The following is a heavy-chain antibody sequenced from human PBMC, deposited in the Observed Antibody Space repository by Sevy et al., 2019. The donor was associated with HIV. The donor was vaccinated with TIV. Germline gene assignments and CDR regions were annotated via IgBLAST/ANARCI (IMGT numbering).Heavy chain of an antibody. D-gene: IGHD1-1*01. CDR3: TRSTTTVY. CDR1: GFTFPDYA. CDR2: IRSKEYNGTT. V-gene: IGHV3-49*04. Sequence: GGSLRLSCTASGFTFPDYALSWVRQAPGSGLEWLGFIRSKEYNGTTAYAASVRGRFTISRDDSKSVAYLQMNSPKTADTGIYFCTRSTTTVYWGRGILVTVSS. J-gene: IGHJ4*02.